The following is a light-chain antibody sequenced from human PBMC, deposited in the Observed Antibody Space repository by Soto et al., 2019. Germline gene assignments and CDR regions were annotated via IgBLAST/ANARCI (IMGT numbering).Light chain of an antibody. CDR3: QHYADWPLT. V-gene: IGKV3-15*01. CDR2: GAS. J-gene: IGKJ4*01. CDR1: QSLGTN. Sequence: IVMTQSPATLSLSPGERATLSCRASQSLGTNLGWDQQKPGQAPRLLIYGASTRATAIPARFSGSGSGTEFTLTIASLQSEDFAVYYCQHYADWPLTFGGGTKVEIK.